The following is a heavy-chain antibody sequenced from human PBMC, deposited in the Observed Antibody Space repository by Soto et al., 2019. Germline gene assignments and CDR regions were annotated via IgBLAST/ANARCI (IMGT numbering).Heavy chain of an antibody. V-gene: IGHV3-43*01. CDR1: GFTFDDYT. J-gene: IGHJ6*02. CDR2: ISWDGGST. D-gene: IGHD3-9*01. Sequence: GGSLRLSCAASGFTFDDYTMHWVRQAPGKGLEWVSLISWDGGSTYYADSVKGRFTISRDNSKNSLYLQMNSLRTEDTALYYCAKDKTLDILTGYPPYYYYYGMDVWGQGTTVTVSS. CDR3: AKDKTLDILTGYPPYYYYYGMDV.